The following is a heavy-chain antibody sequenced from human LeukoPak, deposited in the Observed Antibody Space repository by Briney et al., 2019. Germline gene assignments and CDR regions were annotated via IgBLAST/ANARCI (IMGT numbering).Heavy chain of an antibody. CDR2: INWNSGYT. CDR3: AEGYGSSWEVRGFLVD. V-gene: IGHV3-9*03. Sequence: SLRLSCAASGINFDNYAMHWGRQGPGKGLEGGIGINWNSGYTGHADSVKGRFTISRDNAKNSLYLQMKSLRVEDMALYYCAEGYGSSWEVRGFLVDWGQGTLVTVFS. J-gene: IGHJ4*02. D-gene: IGHD6-13*01. CDR1: GINFDNYA.